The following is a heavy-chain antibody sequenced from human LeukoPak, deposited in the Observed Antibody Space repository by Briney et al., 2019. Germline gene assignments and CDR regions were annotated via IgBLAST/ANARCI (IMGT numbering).Heavy chain of an antibody. CDR2: ISGSGGST. J-gene: IGHJ5*02. Sequence: AGGSLRLSCAASGFTFSIYAMSWVRQAPGKGLEWVSAISGSGGSTYYADSVKGRFTISRDNSKNTLYLQMNSLRAEDTAVYYCAKVRYSSSWYRWFDPWGQGTLVTVSS. D-gene: IGHD6-13*01. CDR3: AKVRYSSSWYRWFDP. CDR1: GFTFSIYA. V-gene: IGHV3-23*01.